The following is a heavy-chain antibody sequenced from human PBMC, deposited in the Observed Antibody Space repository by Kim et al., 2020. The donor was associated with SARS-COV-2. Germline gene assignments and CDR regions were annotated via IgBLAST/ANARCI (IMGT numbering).Heavy chain of an antibody. CDR3: ARGFYEFVWGRSPYAP. D-gene: IGHD3-16*01. Sequence: GGSLRLSCAVFGFRFGDYTMNWVRQAPGKGLEWVSSISSSGRYIHYADSVKGRFTISRDNAQSSLYVQMDRLRAEDTGVYYCARGFYEFVWGRSPYAPWGQGTQVTVSS. J-gene: IGHJ5*02. CDR2: ISSSGRYI. V-gene: IGHV3-21*01. CDR1: GFRFGDYT.